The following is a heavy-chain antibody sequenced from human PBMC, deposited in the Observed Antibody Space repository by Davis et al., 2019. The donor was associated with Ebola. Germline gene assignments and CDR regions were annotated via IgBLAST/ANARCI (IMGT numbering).Heavy chain of an antibody. CDR2: IRSDGINR. J-gene: IGHJ6*02. V-gene: IGHV3-30*02. CDR1: GFIFSSYV. Sequence: GASLRLSCAASGFIFSSYVIHWVRQTPGKGLEWVAFIRSDGINRYYADSVKGRFTISRDNSKNTMDLQMNSLRREDTAVYYCAKDWRYDSRLRKSYYYGMDVWGQGTTVTVSS. D-gene: IGHD3-22*01. CDR3: AKDWRYDSRLRKSYYYGMDV.